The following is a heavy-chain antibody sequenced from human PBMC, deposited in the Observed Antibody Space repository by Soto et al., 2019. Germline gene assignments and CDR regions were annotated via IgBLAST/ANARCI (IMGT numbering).Heavy chain of an antibody. CDR1: GGTFSSYA. CDR2: IIPIFGAA. J-gene: IGHJ6*02. CDR3: ARDLGKDTAMDPYYYYGMDV. Sequence: SXKVSCKASGGTFSSYAISWVRQAPGQGLEWMGGIIPIFGAANYAQKFQGRVTITADESTSTAYMELSSLRSEDTAVYYCARDLGKDTAMDPYYYYGMDVWGQGTTVTVSS. D-gene: IGHD5-18*01. V-gene: IGHV1-69*13.